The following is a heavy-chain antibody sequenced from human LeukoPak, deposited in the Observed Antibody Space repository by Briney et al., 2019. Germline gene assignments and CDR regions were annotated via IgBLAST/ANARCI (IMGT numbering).Heavy chain of an antibody. CDR2: IYYSGST. CDR1: GGSISGYY. V-gene: IGHV4-59*12. Sequence: SETLSLTCTVSGGSISGYYWSWIRQPPGKGLEWIGYIYYSGSTNYNPSLKSRVTISVDTSKNQFSLKLSSVTAADTAVYYCAREHCSSTSCYTPSADHDAFDIWGQGAMVTVSS. D-gene: IGHD2-2*02. J-gene: IGHJ3*02. CDR3: AREHCSSTSCYTPSADHDAFDI.